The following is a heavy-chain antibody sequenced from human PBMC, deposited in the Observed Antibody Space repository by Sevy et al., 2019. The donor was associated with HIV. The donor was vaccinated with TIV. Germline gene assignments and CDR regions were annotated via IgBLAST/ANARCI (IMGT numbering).Heavy chain of an antibody. D-gene: IGHD2-8*01. CDR1: GFTFSKYS. V-gene: IGHV3-23*01. CDR2: FAFGCGEI. Sequence: GSLRLFFCASGFTFSKYSMSRVRQPPGKGLEWVSTFAFGCGEINHADPLKGRFTISRDNSKNSLYLQMNNLRAEDTAVYYCAREGCTKPHDYWGQGTLVTVSS. J-gene: IGHJ4*02. CDR3: AREGCTKPHDY.